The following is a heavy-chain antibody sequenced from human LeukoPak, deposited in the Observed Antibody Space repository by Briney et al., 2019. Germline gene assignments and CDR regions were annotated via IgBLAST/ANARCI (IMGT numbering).Heavy chain of an antibody. CDR2: FSWNSVSI. CDR3: AKVGTYDAGAFDI. J-gene: IGHJ3*02. Sequence: GRSLRLSCAASGFTFYDYAMHWLRHAPGKGLEWVSDFSWNSVSIGCADSVKGRFTTSRDNAKNSLYLQMNSLRAEDMALYYCAKVGTYDAGAFDIWGQGTMVTVPS. D-gene: IGHD4/OR15-4a*01. V-gene: IGHV3-9*03. CDR1: GFTFYDYA.